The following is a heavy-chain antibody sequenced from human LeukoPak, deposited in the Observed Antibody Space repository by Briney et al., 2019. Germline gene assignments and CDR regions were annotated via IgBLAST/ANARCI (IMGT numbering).Heavy chain of an antibody. CDR2: IDYTGST. CDR1: GGSIRSTSYY. V-gene: IGHV4-39*01. CDR3: ARRMSKWLVNFDY. J-gene: IGHJ4*02. D-gene: IGHD6-19*01. Sequence: PSETLSLTCTVSGGSIRSTSYYWGWIRQPPGKGLEWIGTIDYTGSTDHNPSLKTRVAISVDTSNNQFSLKLSSVTAADTAVYYCARRMSKWLVNFDYWGQGTLVTVSS.